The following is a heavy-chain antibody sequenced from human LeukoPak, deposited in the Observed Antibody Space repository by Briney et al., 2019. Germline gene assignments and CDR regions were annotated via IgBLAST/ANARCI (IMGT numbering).Heavy chain of an antibody. Sequence: GGSLRLSCAASGFTFSTYWMHWVRQAPGKGLVWVSRINPDGSRTDYADSVKGRFTISRDNAKNSLYLQMNSLRAEDTAVYYCARPLGYCSGGSCLTDAFDIWGQGTMVTVSS. J-gene: IGHJ3*02. CDR2: INPDGSRT. CDR1: GFTFSTYW. V-gene: IGHV3-74*01. D-gene: IGHD2-15*01. CDR3: ARPLGYCSGGSCLTDAFDI.